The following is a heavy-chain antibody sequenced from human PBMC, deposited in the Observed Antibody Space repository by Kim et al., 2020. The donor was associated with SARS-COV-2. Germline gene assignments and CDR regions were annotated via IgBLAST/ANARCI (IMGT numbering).Heavy chain of an antibody. CDR1: GGSFSGYY. V-gene: IGHV4-34*01. Sequence: SETLSLTCAVYGGSFSGYYWSWIRQPPGKGLEWIGEINHSGSTNYNPSLKSRVTISVDTSKNQFSLKLSSVTAADTAVYYCARASYYFDYWGQGTLVTVSS. CDR2: INHSGST. CDR3: ARASYYFDY. J-gene: IGHJ4*02.